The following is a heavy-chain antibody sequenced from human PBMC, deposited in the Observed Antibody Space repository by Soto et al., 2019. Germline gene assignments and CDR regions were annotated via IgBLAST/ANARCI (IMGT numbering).Heavy chain of an antibody. CDR1: GFTFSSYG. CDR3: AKEYDFWSGYYPIDY. J-gene: IGHJ4*02. CDR2: ISYDGSNK. Sequence: GGSLRLSCPASGFTFSSYGMHWVRQAPGKGLEWVAVISYDGSNKYYADSVKGRFTISRDNSKNTLYLQMNSLRAEDTAVYYCAKEYDFWSGYYPIDYWGQGTLVTVSS. D-gene: IGHD3-3*01. V-gene: IGHV3-30*18.